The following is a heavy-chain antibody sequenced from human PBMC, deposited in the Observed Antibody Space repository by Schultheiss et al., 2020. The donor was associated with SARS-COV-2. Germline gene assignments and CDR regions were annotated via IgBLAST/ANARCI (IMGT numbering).Heavy chain of an antibody. Sequence: SETLSLTCTVSGGSISSYYWSWIRQPPGKGLEWIGEINHSGSTNYNPSLKSRVTISVDTSKNQFSLKLSSVTAADTAVYYCTVGATHFDYWGQGTLVTVSS. J-gene: IGHJ4*02. CDR3: TVGATHFDY. V-gene: IGHV4-34*01. D-gene: IGHD1-26*01. CDR2: INHSGST. CDR1: GGSISSYY.